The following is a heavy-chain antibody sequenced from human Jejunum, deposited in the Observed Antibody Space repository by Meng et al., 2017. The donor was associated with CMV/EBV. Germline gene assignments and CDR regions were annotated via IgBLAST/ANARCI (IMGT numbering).Heavy chain of an antibody. J-gene: IGHJ4*02. CDR3: AKERIELWYFDY. CDR2: ISGSGHLT. CDR1: GLSFGAYA. D-gene: IGHD2-21*01. Sequence: SGLSFGAYAMSWVRQAPGKGLEWVAAISGSGHLTHYADSVKGRFIISKDKSKNTLYLQMNTVTAEDTAIYYCAKERIELWYFDYWGQGTLVTVSS. V-gene: IGHV3-23*01.